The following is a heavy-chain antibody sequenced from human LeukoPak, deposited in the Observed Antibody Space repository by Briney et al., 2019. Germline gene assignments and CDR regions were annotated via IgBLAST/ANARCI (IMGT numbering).Heavy chain of an antibody. CDR1: GITLSNYG. Sequence: GGSLRLSCTVSGITLSNYGMSWVRQAPGKGLEWVAGISDSGGRTNYADSVKGRFTLSRDNPKNTLYLPMNSLRAEDTAAYFCAKRGVVIRVILVGFHKEAYYFDSWGQGALVTVSS. V-gene: IGHV3-23*01. CDR2: ISDSGGRT. J-gene: IGHJ4*02. CDR3: AKRGVVIRVILVGFHKEAYYFDS. D-gene: IGHD2-15*01.